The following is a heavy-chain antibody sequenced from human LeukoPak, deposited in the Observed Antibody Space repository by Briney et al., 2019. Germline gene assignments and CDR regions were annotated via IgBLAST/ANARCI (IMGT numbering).Heavy chain of an antibody. CDR3: ARMVGTTSY. V-gene: IGHV1-2*02. D-gene: IGHD4/OR15-4a*01. J-gene: IGHJ4*02. CDR2: INPNSGGT. CDR1: GYTFTSYD. Sequence: ASVKVSCKASGYTFTSYDINWVRQATGQGLEWMGWINPNSGGTNYARKFQGRVTMTRDTFISAAYMELSRLRSDDTAVYYCARMVGTTSYWGQGTLVTVSS.